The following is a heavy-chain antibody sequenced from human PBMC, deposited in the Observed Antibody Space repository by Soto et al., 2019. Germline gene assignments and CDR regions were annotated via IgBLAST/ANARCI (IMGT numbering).Heavy chain of an antibody. CDR3: SIGSWSAETFDV. Sequence: QVHLEQSGAEVKKPGSSVKVSCKAAGGTFSTSTLIWVRQAPGQGLEWMGRIIPMLTVTNSAQKFQGRATLTADKSTSKAFMELTSLTSDDTDVYYCSIGSWSAETFDVWGQGTMVTVSS. D-gene: IGHD2-2*01. CDR2: IIPMLTVT. V-gene: IGHV1-69*02. CDR1: GGTFSTST. J-gene: IGHJ3*01.